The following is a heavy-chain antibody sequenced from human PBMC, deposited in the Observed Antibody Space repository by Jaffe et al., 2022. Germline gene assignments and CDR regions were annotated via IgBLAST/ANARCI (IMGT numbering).Heavy chain of an antibody. V-gene: IGHV5-51*03. CDR3: ARSPFVVVPAAGDQVYYYYYYMDV. D-gene: IGHD2-2*01. J-gene: IGHJ6*03. Sequence: EVQLVQSGAEVKKPGESLKISCKGSGYSFTSYWIGWVRQMPGKGLEWMGIIYPGDSDTRYSPSFQGQVTISADKSISTAYLQWSSLKASDTAMYYCARSPFVVVPAAGDQVYYYYYYMDVWGKGTTVTVSS. CDR2: IYPGDSDT. CDR1: GYSFTSYW.